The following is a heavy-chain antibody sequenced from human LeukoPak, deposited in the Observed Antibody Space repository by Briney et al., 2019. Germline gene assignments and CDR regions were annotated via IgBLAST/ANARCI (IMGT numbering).Heavy chain of an antibody. CDR2: IYYAGSS. CDR1: GGSVSDYY. V-gene: IGHV4-59*02. Sequence: SETLSLTCTVSGGSVSDYYWSWIRQSPGKGLEWIGYIYYAGSSSYNPSLRSRVTISADTSKNQFSLKLSSVTAADTAVYYCASRKLGNDYWGQGTLVTVSS. CDR3: ASRKLGNDY. D-gene: IGHD7-27*01. J-gene: IGHJ4*01.